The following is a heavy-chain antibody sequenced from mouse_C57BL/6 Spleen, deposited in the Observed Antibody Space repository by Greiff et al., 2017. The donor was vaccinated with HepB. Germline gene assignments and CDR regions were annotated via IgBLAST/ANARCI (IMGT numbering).Heavy chain of an antibody. Sequence: VQLQQPGAELVKPGASVKLSCKASGYTFTSYWMQWVKQRPGQGLEWIGEIDPSDSYTNYNQKFKGKATLTVDTSSSTAYMQLSSLTSEDSAVYYCARFPKSYYGSSWAMDYWGQGTSVTVSS. CDR3: ARFPKSYYGSSWAMDY. J-gene: IGHJ4*01. D-gene: IGHD1-1*01. CDR1: GYTFTSYW. V-gene: IGHV1-50*01. CDR2: IDPSDSYT.